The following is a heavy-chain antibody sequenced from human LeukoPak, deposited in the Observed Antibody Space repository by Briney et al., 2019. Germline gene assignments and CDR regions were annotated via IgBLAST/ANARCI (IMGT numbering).Heavy chain of an antibody. V-gene: IGHV1-46*01. Sequence: GASVKVSCKASGYTFTSYYMHWVRQAPGQGLEWMGIINPSGGSTSYAQKFQGRVTMTRDMSTSTVYMELSSLRSEDTAVYYCARDRANGYQNNWFDPWGQGTLVTVSS. CDR1: GYTFTSYY. D-gene: IGHD2-8*01. J-gene: IGHJ5*02. CDR3: ARDRANGYQNNWFDP. CDR2: INPSGGST.